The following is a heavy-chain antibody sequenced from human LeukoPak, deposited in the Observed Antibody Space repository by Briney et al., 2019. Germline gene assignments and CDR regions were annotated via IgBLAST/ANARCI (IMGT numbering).Heavy chain of an antibody. CDR3: ARDGIYGPDYMDV. J-gene: IGHJ6*03. CDR2: IFYSGST. CDR1: SGSISNSNFY. Sequence: SETLSLTCTVSSGSISNSNFYWGWIRQPPGKGLEWIGSIFYSGSTDYNPSLKSRVTISVDTSKNQFSLKLNSVTAADTAVYYCARDGIYGPDYMDVWGKGTTVTVSS. D-gene: IGHD2/OR15-2a*01. V-gene: IGHV4-39*02.